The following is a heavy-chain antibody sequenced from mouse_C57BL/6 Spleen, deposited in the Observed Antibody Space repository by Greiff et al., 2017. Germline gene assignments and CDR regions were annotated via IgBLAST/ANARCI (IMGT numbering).Heavy chain of an antibody. J-gene: IGHJ3*01. Sequence: EVQLQQSGPELVKPGASVKLSCKATGYSFTGYYMNWVKQSPEKSLEWIGEINPSTGGTTYTQTFKAKATLTVDKSSSTAYMQLKSLTSEDSAVYYGARRSGNYERVGFAYWGQGTLVTVSA. CDR3: ARRSGNYERVGFAY. V-gene: IGHV1-42*01. D-gene: IGHD2-1*01. CDR2: INPSTGGT. CDR1: GYSFTGYY.